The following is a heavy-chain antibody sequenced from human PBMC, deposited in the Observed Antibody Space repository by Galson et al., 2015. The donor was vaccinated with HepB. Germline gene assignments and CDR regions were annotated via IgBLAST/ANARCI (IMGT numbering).Heavy chain of an antibody. Sequence: CAISGDSVSSSSAAWNWIRQSPSRGLEWLGRTYYRSKWYFDYAVSVNSRMTISPDTSKNRFSLHLNSVTPDDTAVYYCVSGGGTSFTRAFDIWGQGTMVSVSS. CDR3: VSGGGTSFTRAFDI. V-gene: IGHV6-1*01. CDR1: GDSVSSSSAA. J-gene: IGHJ3*02. D-gene: IGHD3-10*01. CDR2: TYYRSKWYF.